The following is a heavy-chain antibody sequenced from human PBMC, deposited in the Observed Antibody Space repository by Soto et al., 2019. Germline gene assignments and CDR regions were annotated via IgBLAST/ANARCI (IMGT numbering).Heavy chain of an antibody. CDR1: GFTFTDYY. V-gene: IGHV3-11*01. D-gene: IGHD5-12*01. CDR3: ARERAPDIRFDS. J-gene: IGHJ5*01. Sequence: QVQLVESGGGLVKPGGSLRLSCAASGFTFTDYYMSWIRQIPGKGLEWISYISVRGDVIHYIDSVKGRFTISRDNAKNSVFLQMDSLRVEDSAIYYCARERAPDIRFDSWAQGTLVTVSS. CDR2: ISVRGDVI.